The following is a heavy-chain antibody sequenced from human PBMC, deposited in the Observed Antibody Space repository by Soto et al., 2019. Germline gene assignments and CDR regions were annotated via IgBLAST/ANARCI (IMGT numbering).Heavy chain of an antibody. CDR1: GGTLSSFINYP. CDR3: ARRDTSGFLRYFDN. V-gene: IGHV1-69*06. CDR2: IVPNVGTV. D-gene: IGHD3-3*01. Sequence: QMQLVQSGAEVKKPGSSVKVSCKASGGTLSSFINYPINWVRQAPGQGLEWMGGIVPNVGTVNYAQKFQGRVPITAEKSTGPAYMEVSSLRSEDTALYYCARRDTSGFLRYFDNWGQGTLVTVSS. J-gene: IGHJ4*02.